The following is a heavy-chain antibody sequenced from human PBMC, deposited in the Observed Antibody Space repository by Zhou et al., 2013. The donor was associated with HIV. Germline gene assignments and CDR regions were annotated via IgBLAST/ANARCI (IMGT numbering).Heavy chain of an antibody. D-gene: IGHD2-15*01. CDR1: GGTFSSYA. V-gene: IGHV1-69*05. CDR3: ARDRSSRGYCSGGSCYGDAFDI. CDR2: IIPIFGTA. Sequence: QVQLVQSGAEVKKPGSSVKVSCKASGGTFSSYAISWVRQAPGQGLEWMGGIIPIFGTANYAQKFQGRVTITTDESTSTAYMELSSLRSEDTAVYYCARDRSSRGYCSGGSCYGDAFDIWGQGTMVTVSS. J-gene: IGHJ3*02.